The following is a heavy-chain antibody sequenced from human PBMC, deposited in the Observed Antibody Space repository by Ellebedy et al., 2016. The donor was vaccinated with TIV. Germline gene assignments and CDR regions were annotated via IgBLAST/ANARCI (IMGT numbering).Heavy chain of an antibody. CDR1: GFTFSSYA. CDR2: VSGSGSNT. Sequence: GGSLRLSXAASGFTFSSYAMSWVRQAPGKGLECVSTVSGSGSNTYYADSVKGRFTISRDNSKDTLYLQMNSLRAEDTALYYCAKNREKWELPNWFFDLWGRGTLVTVSS. D-gene: IGHD1-26*01. V-gene: IGHV3-23*01. J-gene: IGHJ2*01. CDR3: AKNREKWELPNWFFDL.